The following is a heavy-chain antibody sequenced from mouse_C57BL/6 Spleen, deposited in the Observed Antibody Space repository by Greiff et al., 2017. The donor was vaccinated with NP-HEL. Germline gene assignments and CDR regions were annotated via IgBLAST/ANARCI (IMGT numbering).Heavy chain of an antibody. CDR3: ARLVPSFAY. D-gene: IGHD6-2*01. V-gene: IGHV1-82*01. J-gene: IGHJ3*01. CDR2: IYPGDGDT. CDR1: GYAFSSSW. Sequence: QVQLKESGPELVKPGASVKISCKASGYAFSSSWMNWVKQRPGKGLEWIGRIYPGDGDTNYNGKFKGKATLTADKSSSTAYMQLRSLTSEDSAVYFCARLVPSFAYWGQGTLVTVSA.